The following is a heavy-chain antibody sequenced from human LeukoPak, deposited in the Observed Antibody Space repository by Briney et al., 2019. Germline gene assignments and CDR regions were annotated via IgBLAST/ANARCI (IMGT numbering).Heavy chain of an antibody. J-gene: IGHJ6*02. CDR1: GFTFSSYW. Sequence: TGGSLRLSCAASGFTFSSYWMSWVRQAPGKGLEWVANIKQDGSEKYYVDSVKGRFTISRDNAKNSLYLQMNSLRAEDTAVYYCARAYYYDSSGYYSYYYYYGMDVWGQGTTVTVSS. CDR2: IKQDGSEK. D-gene: IGHD3-22*01. V-gene: IGHV3-7*01. CDR3: ARAYYYDSSGYYSYYYYYGMDV.